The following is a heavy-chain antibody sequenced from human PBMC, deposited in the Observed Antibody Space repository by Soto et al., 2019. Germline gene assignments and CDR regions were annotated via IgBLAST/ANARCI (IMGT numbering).Heavy chain of an antibody. CDR3: ARDPYYDILTGNNWFDP. D-gene: IGHD3-9*01. CDR1: GYTFTSYG. J-gene: IGHJ5*02. CDR2: ISAYNGNT. V-gene: IGHV1-18*01. Sequence: GASVKVSCKASGYTFTSYGISWVRQAPGQRLEWMGWISAYNGNTNYAQKLQGRVTMTTDTSTSTAYMELRSLRSDDTAVYYCARDPYYDILTGNNWFDPWGQGTLVTVSS.